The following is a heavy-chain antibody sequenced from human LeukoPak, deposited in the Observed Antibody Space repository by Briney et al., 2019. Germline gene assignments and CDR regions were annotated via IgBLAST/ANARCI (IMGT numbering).Heavy chain of an antibody. CDR2: IRYDGSNK. D-gene: IGHD3-10*01. J-gene: IGHJ3*02. Sequence: PGGSLRLSCAASGFTFSSYGMHWVRQAPGKGLEWVAFIRYDGSNKYYADSVKGRFTISRDNSKNTLYLQMNSLRAEDTAVYYCAKGLLWFGALGAFDIWGQGTMVTVSS. V-gene: IGHV3-30*02. CDR1: GFTFSSYG. CDR3: AKGLLWFGALGAFDI.